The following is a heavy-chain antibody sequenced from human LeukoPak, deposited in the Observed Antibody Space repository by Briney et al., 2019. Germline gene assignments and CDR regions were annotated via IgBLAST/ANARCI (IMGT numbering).Heavy chain of an antibody. CDR1: GGSISSSNW. CDR3: ARAGYYYDSSGHDY. D-gene: IGHD3-22*01. CDR2: IYHSGST. Sequence: SGTLSLTCAVSGGSISSSNWWSWVRQPPGKGLEWIGEIYHSGSTNYNPSLKSRVTISVDKSKNQFSLKLSSVTAADTAVYYCARAGYYYDSSGHDYWGQGTLVTVSS. V-gene: IGHV4-4*02. J-gene: IGHJ4*02.